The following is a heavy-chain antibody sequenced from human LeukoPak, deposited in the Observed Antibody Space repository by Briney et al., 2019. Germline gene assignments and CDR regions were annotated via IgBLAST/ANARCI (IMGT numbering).Heavy chain of an antibody. V-gene: IGHV4-34*01. CDR1: GGSFSGYY. D-gene: IGHD3-10*01. CDR3: ARLLLWFGAYGMDV. J-gene: IGHJ6*02. Sequence: SETLSLTCAVYGGSFSGYYWSWIRQPPGKGLEWIGVINHSGSTNYNPSLKSRVTISVDTSKNQFSLKLSSVTAADTAVYYCARLLLWFGAYGMDVWGQGTTVTVSS. CDR2: INHSGST.